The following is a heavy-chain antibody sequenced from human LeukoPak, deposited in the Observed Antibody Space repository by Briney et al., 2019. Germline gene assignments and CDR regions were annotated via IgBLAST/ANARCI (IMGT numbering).Heavy chain of an antibody. Sequence: SETLSLTCTVSGGSISSYYWSWIRQPPGKGLEWIGYIYYSGSTNYNPSLKSRVTISVDTSKNQFSLKLSSVTAADTAVYYCARLPSRGGAFDIWGQGTMVTVSS. CDR1: GGSISSYY. CDR2: IYYSGST. J-gene: IGHJ3*02. V-gene: IGHV4-59*08. CDR3: ARLPSRGGAFDI. D-gene: IGHD3-16*01.